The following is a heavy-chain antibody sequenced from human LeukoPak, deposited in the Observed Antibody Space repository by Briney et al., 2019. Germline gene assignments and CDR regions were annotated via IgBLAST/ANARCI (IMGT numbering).Heavy chain of an antibody. J-gene: IGHJ4*02. CDR1: GFAFGHYY. CDR3: ACGAGELPIDY. V-gene: IGHV3-11*06. D-gene: IGHD3-10*01. Sequence: GGSLRLSCAASGFAFGHYYMSWFRQAPGKGPESVSYISFSSGDTNYGDSVRGRFTISRANAKYSLYLQMNSQRVEDTVVYYCACGAGELPIDYGGQGTMVTVSS. CDR2: ISFSSGDT.